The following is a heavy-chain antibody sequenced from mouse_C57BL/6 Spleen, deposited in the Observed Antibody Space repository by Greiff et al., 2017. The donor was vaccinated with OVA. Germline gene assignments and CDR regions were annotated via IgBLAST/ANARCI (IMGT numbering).Heavy chain of an antibody. V-gene: IGHV5-4*01. CDR1: GFTFSSYA. CDR2: ISDGGSYT. Sequence: DVKLVESGGGLVKPGGSLKLSCAASGFTFSSYAMSWVRQTPEKRLEWVATISDGGSYTYYPDNVKGRFTISRDNAKNNLYLQMSHLKSEDTAMYDCARDWHGGSYHWYFDVWGTGTTVTVSS. D-gene: IGHD1-1*02. J-gene: IGHJ1*03. CDR3: ARDWHGGSYHWYFDV.